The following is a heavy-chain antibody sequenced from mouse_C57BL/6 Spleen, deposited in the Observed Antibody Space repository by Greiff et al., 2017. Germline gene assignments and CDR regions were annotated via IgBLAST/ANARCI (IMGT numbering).Heavy chain of an antibody. Sequence: QVQLQQPGAELVKPGASVKLSCKASGYTFTSYWMHWVKQRPGQGLEWIGMIHPNSGSTNYNEKFKSKATLTVDKSSSTAYMQLSSLTAEDAAVYYCAGYSNPYYAMDYWGQGTSVTVSS. J-gene: IGHJ4*01. V-gene: IGHV1-64*01. D-gene: IGHD2-5*01. CDR2: IHPNSGST. CDR1: GYTFTSYW. CDR3: AGYSNPYYAMDY.